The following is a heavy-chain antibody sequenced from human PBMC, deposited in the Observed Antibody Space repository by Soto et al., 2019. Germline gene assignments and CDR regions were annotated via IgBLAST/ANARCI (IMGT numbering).Heavy chain of an antibody. CDR1: GYTFTSYY. J-gene: IGHJ3*02. D-gene: IGHD4-4*01. V-gene: IGHV1-18*04. Sequence: ASVKVSCKASGYTFTSYYIHLVRQAPRQGREWMGWISAYNGNTNYAQTLQGRVTMTTDTSTSTPYIALRSLRSADTAVYYCPRWGATTVTPAVSEIWGKGSIVTVSS. CDR3: PRWGATTVTPAVSEI. CDR2: ISAYNGNT.